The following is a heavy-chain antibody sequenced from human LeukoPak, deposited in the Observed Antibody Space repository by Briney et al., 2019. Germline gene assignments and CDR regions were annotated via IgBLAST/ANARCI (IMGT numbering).Heavy chain of an antibody. CDR3: AKDSKYSSSWYVAGFDY. D-gene: IGHD6-13*01. V-gene: IGHV3-30-3*01. J-gene: IGHJ4*02. Sequence: GRSLRLSCAASGFTFSSYAMHWVRQAPGKGLEWVAVISYDGSNKYYADSVKGRFTISRDNSKNTLYLQMNSLRAEDTAVYYCAKDSKYSSSWYVAGFDYWGQGTLVTVSS. CDR2: ISYDGSNK. CDR1: GFTFSSYA.